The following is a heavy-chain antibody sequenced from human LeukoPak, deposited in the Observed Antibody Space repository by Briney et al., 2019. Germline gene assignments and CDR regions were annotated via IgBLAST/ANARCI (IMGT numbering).Heavy chain of an antibody. J-gene: IGHJ4*02. D-gene: IGHD3-3*01. CDR2: VKNDGSST. V-gene: IGHV3-74*01. CDR3: ARGSDYWSGYIDY. Sequence: PGGSLRLSCAASGFAFSSHWMHWVRQAPGKGLVRVSHVKNDGSSTNYADSVRGRFTISRDNAKNTLYLQMNSLRAEDTAVYYCARGSDYWSGYIDYWGQGTLVTVSS. CDR1: GFAFSSHW.